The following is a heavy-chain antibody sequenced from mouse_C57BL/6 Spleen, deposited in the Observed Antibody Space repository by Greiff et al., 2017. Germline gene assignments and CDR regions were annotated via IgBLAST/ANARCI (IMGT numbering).Heavy chain of an antibody. Sequence: EVQLVESGEGLVKPGGSLKLSCAASGFTFSSYAMSWVRQTPEKRLEWVAYISSGGDYIYYADTVKGRFTISRDNARNTLYLQMSSLKSEDTAMYYCTRERGYDEGFAYWGQGTLVTVSA. CDR3: TRERGYDEGFAY. CDR1: GFTFSSYA. D-gene: IGHD2-2*01. CDR2: ISSGGDYI. V-gene: IGHV5-9-1*02. J-gene: IGHJ3*01.